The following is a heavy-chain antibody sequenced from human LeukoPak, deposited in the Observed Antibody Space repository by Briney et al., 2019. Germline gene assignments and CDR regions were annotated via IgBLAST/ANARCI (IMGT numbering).Heavy chain of an antibody. J-gene: IGHJ4*02. Sequence: GGSLRLSCAASGFTFSSYAMSWVRQAPGKGLEWVSAISGSGGSTYYADSVKGRFTISRDNSKNTLYLQMNSLRAEDTAVYYCAKDRRYSSGWYSYYFDYWGQGTLVTVSS. V-gene: IGHV3-23*01. CDR2: ISGSGGST. D-gene: IGHD6-19*01. CDR3: AKDRRYSSGWYSYYFDY. CDR1: GFTFSSYA.